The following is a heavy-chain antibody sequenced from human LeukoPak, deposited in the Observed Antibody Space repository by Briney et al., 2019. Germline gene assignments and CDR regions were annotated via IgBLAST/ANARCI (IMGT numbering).Heavy chain of an antibody. CDR3: AKLLYYYDSSQPY. Sequence: PGGTLRPSSSASGFTFSSYGMSWVRQAPGKGLEWVSAISGSGGSTYYADSVKGRFTISRDNSKNTLYLQMNSLRAEDTAVYYCAKLLYYYDSSQPYWGQGTLVTVSS. CDR2: ISGSGGST. J-gene: IGHJ4*02. CDR1: GFTFSSYG. V-gene: IGHV3-23*01. D-gene: IGHD3-22*01.